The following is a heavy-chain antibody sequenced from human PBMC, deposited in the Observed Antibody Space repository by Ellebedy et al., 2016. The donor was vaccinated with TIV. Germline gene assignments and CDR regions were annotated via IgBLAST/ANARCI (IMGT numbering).Heavy chain of an antibody. CDR1: GFTFGDYA. V-gene: IGHV3-49*03. J-gene: IGHJ4*02. Sequence: GESLKISCTASGFTFGDYAISWFRQAPGKGLEWVGFIRTKAYGGTTEYAASVKGRFTISRDDSKSIAYLQMNSLKTEDTAVYYCTRVRFGRYCVNWGQGTLVTVSS. CDR3: TRVRFGRYCVN. CDR2: IRTKAYGGTT. D-gene: IGHD3-10*01.